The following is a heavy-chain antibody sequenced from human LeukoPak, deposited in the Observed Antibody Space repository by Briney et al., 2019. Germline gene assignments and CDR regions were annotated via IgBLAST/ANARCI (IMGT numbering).Heavy chain of an antibody. D-gene: IGHD5-18*01. J-gene: IGHJ4*02. V-gene: IGHV3-30*02. CDR3: AKEASRGYSFAYTPIEKPYYFDY. Sequence: PGGSLRLSCAASGFTFSSYGMHWVRQAPGKGLEWVAFIRYDGSNKYYADSVKGRFTISRDNSKNTLFLQVNSVRAEDTAVYYCAKEASRGYSFAYTPIEKPYYFDYWGQGTLVTVSS. CDR2: IRYDGSNK. CDR1: GFTFSSYG.